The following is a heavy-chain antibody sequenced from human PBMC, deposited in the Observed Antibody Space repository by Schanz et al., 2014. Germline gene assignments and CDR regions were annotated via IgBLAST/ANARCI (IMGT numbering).Heavy chain of an antibody. D-gene: IGHD3-9*01. CDR3: ARDAADLYDILTEEDY. V-gene: IGHV1-18*04. Sequence: QVQLVQSGAEVKKPGASVKVSCTASGFNFNNYDINWVRQATGQGLEWMGWISAYNGNTKYPQKLQGRVTMTTDTSTSTAYMELRSLRSDDTAVYYCARDAADLYDILTEEDYWGQGTLVTVSS. J-gene: IGHJ4*02. CDR1: GFNFNNYD. CDR2: ISAYNGNT.